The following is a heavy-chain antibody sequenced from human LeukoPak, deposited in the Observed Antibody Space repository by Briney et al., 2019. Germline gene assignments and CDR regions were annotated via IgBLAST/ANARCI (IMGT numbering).Heavy chain of an antibody. Sequence: GGSLRLSCAASGFTFGSYMMTWVRQAPGRGLEWVSTISSNGGSTYYADSVKGRFTISRDNSKNTLYLQMSSLRAEDTAVYYCARHCRGASCYSGVDYCGQGTLVPVSS. J-gene: IGHJ4*02. CDR1: GFTFGSYM. CDR3: ARHCRGASCYSGVDY. CDR2: ISSNGGST. D-gene: IGHD2-15*01. V-gene: IGHV3-23*01.